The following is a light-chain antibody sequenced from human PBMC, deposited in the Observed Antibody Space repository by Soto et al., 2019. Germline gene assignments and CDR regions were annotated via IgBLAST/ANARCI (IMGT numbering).Light chain of an antibody. Sequence: EIVLTQSPGTLSLSPGERATLSCRASQSVSSSYLAWYQQKPGQAPRLLIYGASSRATGLPDRFSGNGSGTDFTLTISRLEPEDFAVYYCQQYGSSPGTLGQGTKLEIK. CDR1: QSVSSSY. J-gene: IGKJ2*01. CDR2: GAS. V-gene: IGKV3-20*01. CDR3: QQYGSSPGT.